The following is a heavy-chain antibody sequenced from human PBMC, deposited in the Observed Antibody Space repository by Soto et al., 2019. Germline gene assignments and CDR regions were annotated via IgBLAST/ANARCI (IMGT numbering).Heavy chain of an antibody. CDR3: ARFIDADSYFQQ. V-gene: IGHV4-31*03. J-gene: IGHJ1*01. D-gene: IGHD3-16*02. CDR2: IYFSGCT. Sequence: SETLSLTCTVAGGSISSGGYYWSWFRQHPGKALEWIGYIYFSGCTYYNPSLKSRVTISVDTSKNQFSLSLSSVTAADTAVYYCARFIDADSYFQQWGQGSLVTVSS. CDR1: GGSISSGGYY.